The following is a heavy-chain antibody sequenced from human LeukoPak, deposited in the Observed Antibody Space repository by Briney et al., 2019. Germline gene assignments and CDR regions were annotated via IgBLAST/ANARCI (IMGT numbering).Heavy chain of an antibody. CDR2: ISSSSSYI. D-gene: IGHD3-22*01. V-gene: IGHV3-21*01. Sequence: GGSLRLSCAASGFTFSSYSMNWVRQAPGKGLEWVSSISSSSSYIYYADSVKGRFTISRDNAKNSLYLQMNSLRAEDTAVYYCARPYDSRLVYDAFDIWGQGTMVTVSS. J-gene: IGHJ3*02. CDR1: GFTFSSYS. CDR3: ARPYDSRLVYDAFDI.